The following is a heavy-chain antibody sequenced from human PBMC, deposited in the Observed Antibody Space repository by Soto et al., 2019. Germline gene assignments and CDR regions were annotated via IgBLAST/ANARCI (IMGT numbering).Heavy chain of an antibody. V-gene: IGHV3-23*01. J-gene: IGHJ4*02. CDR3: ARDLGNGNWFDY. D-gene: IGHD1-1*01. CDR2: ISGSGTGT. Sequence: GSLRLSCAASGFTFSNYAMNWVRQAPGKGLEWVSAISGSGTGTDYADSVKGRFTISRDNSKNTLYLQMNSLRAEDTAVYYCARDLGNGNWFDYWGQGTLVTVSS. CDR1: GFTFSNYA.